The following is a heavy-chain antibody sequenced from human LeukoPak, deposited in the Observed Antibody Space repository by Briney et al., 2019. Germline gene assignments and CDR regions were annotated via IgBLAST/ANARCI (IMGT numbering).Heavy chain of an antibody. V-gene: IGHV3-7*04. CDR1: GLTFINYW. Sequence: PGGSLRLSCAASGLTFINYWMIWVRQAPGKGLEWVASIKQDGGDKYYVDSVKGRFTISRDNTKNSLYLQMDSLRAEDTAVYYCARDHGSWYYFDCWGQGTLLTVSS. CDR3: ARDHGSWYYFDC. D-gene: IGHD6-13*01. CDR2: IKQDGGDK. J-gene: IGHJ4*02.